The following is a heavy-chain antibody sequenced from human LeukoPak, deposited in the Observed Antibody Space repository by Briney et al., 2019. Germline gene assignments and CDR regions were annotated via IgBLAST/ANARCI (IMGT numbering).Heavy chain of an antibody. V-gene: IGHV4-59*01. CDR2: IYYSGST. CDR1: GGSISSYY. D-gene: IGHD4-17*01. CDR3: ARVAYGDYDENWIDP. Sequence: SETLSLTCTVSGGSISSYYWSWIRQPPGKGLEWIGYIYYSGSTNYNPSLKSRVTISVDTSKNQFSLKLSSVTAADTAVYYCARVAYGDYDENWIDPWGQGTLVTVSS. J-gene: IGHJ5*02.